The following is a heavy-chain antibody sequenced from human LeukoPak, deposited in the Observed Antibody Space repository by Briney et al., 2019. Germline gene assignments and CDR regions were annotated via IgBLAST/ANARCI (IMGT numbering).Heavy chain of an antibody. Sequence: PSETLSLTCTVSGASISSYYWTWIRQPAGKGLEWIGRINPSGSTNYNPSLKSRVTVSVDTFKNQFSLKLSSVTAADTAVYYCARDGGSGWYNYWGQGTLVTVSS. CDR3: ARDGGSGWYNY. CDR1: GASISSYY. J-gene: IGHJ4*02. D-gene: IGHD6-19*01. CDR2: INPSGST. V-gene: IGHV4-4*07.